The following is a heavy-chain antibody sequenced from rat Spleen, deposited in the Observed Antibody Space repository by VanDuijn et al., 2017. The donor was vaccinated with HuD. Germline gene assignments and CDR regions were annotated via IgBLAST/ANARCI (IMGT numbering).Heavy chain of an antibody. Sequence: EVQLVESGGGLVQPGRSLKLSCAASGFTFSSFAMAWVRQAPTKGLEWVATISSDGRSTYYRDSVKGRFTISRDNAKSTLYLQMDSLRSEDTATYYCATEGITWVTDGWGQGASVTVSS. CDR1: GFTFSSFA. CDR2: ISSDGRST. J-gene: IGHJ4*01. V-gene: IGHV5-29*01. D-gene: IGHD1-11*01. CDR3: ATEGITWVTDG.